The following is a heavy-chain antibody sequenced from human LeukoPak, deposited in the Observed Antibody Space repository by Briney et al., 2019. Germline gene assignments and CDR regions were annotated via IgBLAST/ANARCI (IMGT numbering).Heavy chain of an antibody. J-gene: IGHJ4*02. D-gene: IGHD3-22*01. CDR3: ARAPYYYDSSVYYFDY. CDR1: GYTFTSYG. Sequence: ASVKVSCKASGYTFTSYGISWVRQAPGQGLEWMGWISAYNGDTNYAQKLQGRVTMTTDTSTSTAYMELRSLRSDDTAVYYCARAPYYYDSSVYYFDYWGQGTLVTVSS. CDR2: ISAYNGDT. V-gene: IGHV1-18*01.